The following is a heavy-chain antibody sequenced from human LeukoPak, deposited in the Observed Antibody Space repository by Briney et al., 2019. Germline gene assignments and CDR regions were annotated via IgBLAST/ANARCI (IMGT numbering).Heavy chain of an antibody. CDR2: IRQDGREK. CDR1: GFTFRTYW. V-gene: IGHV3-7*01. D-gene: IGHD1-26*01. CDR3: ARLHLLGY. J-gene: IGHJ4*02. Sequence: PGGSLRLSCATSGFTFRTYWMTWFRQAPGKGLEWVANIRQDGREKYYVDSVKGRFTISRDNAKNSLYLQMNSLRAEDTAVYYCARLHLLGYWGQGTLVTVSS.